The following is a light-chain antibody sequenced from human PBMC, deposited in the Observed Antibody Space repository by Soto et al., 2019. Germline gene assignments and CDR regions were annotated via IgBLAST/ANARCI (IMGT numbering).Light chain of an antibody. CDR3: SSYTISSTLV. CDR1: SSDVGTYNY. CDR2: EVS. J-gene: IGLJ3*02. V-gene: IGLV2-14*01. Sequence: QSALTQPASVSGSPGQSITISCTGTSSDVGTYNYVSWYQQHPGKASKLMIYEVSNRPSGVSNRFSDSKSGNTASLTISGLQAEDEADYYCSSYTISSTLVFGGGTKLTVL.